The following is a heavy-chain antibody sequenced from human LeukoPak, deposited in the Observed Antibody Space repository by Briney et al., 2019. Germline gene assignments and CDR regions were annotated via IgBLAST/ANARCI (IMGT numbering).Heavy chain of an antibody. CDR2: ISSSGSHT. V-gene: IGHV3-11*03. CDR3: AKLISSATNY. Sequence: GGSLRLSCAASGFTFSDYYMSWIRQAPGKGLEWVSYISSSGSHTYYADSVKGRFTISRDNSKNTLYLQMNSLRVEDTAVFYCAKLISSATNYWGQGTLVTVSS. D-gene: IGHD2-15*01. J-gene: IGHJ4*02. CDR1: GFTFSDYY.